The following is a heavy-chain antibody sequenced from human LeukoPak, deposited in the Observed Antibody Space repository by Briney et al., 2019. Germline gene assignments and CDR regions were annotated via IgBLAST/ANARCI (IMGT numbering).Heavy chain of an antibody. D-gene: IGHD3-10*01. CDR1: GGSISSYY. V-gene: IGHV4-59*01. CDR3: ARGGDTMVRGVIITSSYFDY. CDR2: IYYSGST. Sequence: SETLSLTCTVSGGSISSYYWSWIRQPPGKGLEWIGYIYYSGSTNYNPSLKSRVTISVDTSKNQFSLKLSSVTAADTAVYYCARGGDTMVRGVIITSSYFDYWGQGTLVTVSS. J-gene: IGHJ4*02.